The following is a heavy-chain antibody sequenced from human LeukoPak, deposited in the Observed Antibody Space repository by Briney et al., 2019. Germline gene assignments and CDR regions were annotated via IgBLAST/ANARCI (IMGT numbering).Heavy chain of an antibody. J-gene: IGHJ5*02. D-gene: IGHD6-13*01. CDR3: ASKSPGIAAADWFDP. V-gene: IGHV4-39*07. CDR1: AGSISSSSYY. Sequence: SETLSLTCTVYAGSISSSSYYWGWLRQPPGKGLERIASIYYSGSTYYNPSLKTRVTISVDTSKNQFSLKLSSVTAADTAVYYCASKSPGIAAADWFDPWGQGTLVTVSS. CDR2: IYYSGST.